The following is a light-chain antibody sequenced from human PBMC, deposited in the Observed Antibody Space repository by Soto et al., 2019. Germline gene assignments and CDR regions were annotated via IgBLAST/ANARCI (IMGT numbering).Light chain of an antibody. V-gene: IGKV2-30*01. J-gene: IGKJ2*01. CDR3: MQSTYWPT. Sequence: DALMTQSPLSLPVTLGQPASISCTCSQSLVNSDGDTYLSWYQLRPGQSPRRLIYKVSNRDAGVPDTFSGSASGIDFTLKISRVEAEDVGVYYCMQSTYWPTFGQGTKLEIK. CDR1: QSLVNSDGDTY. CDR2: KVS.